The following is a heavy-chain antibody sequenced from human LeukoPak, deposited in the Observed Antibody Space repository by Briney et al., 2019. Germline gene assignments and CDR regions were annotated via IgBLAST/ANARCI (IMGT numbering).Heavy chain of an antibody. CDR2: ISGSGGST. CDR3: AKHRFESGGYHSTD. Sequence: AGGSLRLSCAASGFTFRSYVMTWVRQAPGKGLEWVSSISGSGGSTYYADSVKGRFTISRDSSKNTLYLQMDSLRAEDTAIYYCAKHRFESGGYHSTDWGQGTLVTVSS. CDR1: GFTFRSYV. D-gene: IGHD3-22*01. J-gene: IGHJ4*02. V-gene: IGHV3-23*01.